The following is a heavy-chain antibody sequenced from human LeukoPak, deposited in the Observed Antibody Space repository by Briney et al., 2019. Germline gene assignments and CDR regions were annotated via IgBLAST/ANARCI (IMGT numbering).Heavy chain of an antibody. CDR2: IYYSGNT. D-gene: IGHD5-18*01. CDR3: ARHNGYSFGRQDY. Sequence: SETLSLTCTVSGDSINSSFYYWGWIRQPPGKGLEWIGSIYYSGNTYYTPSLKSRVTISLDTSKNQFSLRLSSVTAADTAVYYCARHNGYSFGRQDYWGQGTLVTVSS. CDR1: GDSINSSFYY. J-gene: IGHJ4*02. V-gene: IGHV4-39*01.